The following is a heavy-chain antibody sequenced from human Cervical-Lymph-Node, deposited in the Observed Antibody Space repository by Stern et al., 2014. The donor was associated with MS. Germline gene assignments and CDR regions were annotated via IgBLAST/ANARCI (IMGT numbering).Heavy chain of an antibody. CDR1: GFTFNNYG. Sequence: VHLVESGGGVVQPGGSLRLSCVASGFTFNNYGMHWVRQAPGKGLEWVAVVWYEGTKTYQADSVKGRFTISREDSKKTLYLQMNSLSVEDTAIYYCARDRSSGWTSEFEYWGRGTLVTVSS. CDR3: ARDRSSGWTSEFEY. V-gene: IGHV3-33*01. D-gene: IGHD6-19*01. J-gene: IGHJ4*02. CDR2: VWYEGTKT.